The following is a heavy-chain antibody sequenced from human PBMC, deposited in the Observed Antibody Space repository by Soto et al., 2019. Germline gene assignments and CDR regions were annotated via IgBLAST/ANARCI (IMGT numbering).Heavy chain of an antibody. J-gene: IGHJ4*02. CDR3: AKDKPGTTAFDY. Sequence: VGSLRLSCAASGFTISSNAMHWVRQAPGKGLEWVSGISERGDTTHYADSVKGRSTISRDTSKNTLYLHLNTLRADDTAVYYCAKDKPGTTAFDYWGQGTLVTVSS. CDR2: ISERGDTT. V-gene: IGHV3-23*01. D-gene: IGHD1-1*01. CDR1: GFTISSNA.